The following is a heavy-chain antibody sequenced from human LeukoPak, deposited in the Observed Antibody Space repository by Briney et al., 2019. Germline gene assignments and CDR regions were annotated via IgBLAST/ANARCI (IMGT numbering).Heavy chain of an antibody. Sequence: SETLSLTCTVSGGSISSYYWSWIRQPPGKGLEWIGYIYYSGSTNYNPSLKSRVTISVDTSKNQFSLKLSSGTAADTAVYYCAREGDVVGATIASWGPGTLVTVSS. CDR3: AREGDVVGATIAS. J-gene: IGHJ4*02. CDR2: IYYSGST. D-gene: IGHD1-26*01. CDR1: GGSISSYY. V-gene: IGHV4-59*12.